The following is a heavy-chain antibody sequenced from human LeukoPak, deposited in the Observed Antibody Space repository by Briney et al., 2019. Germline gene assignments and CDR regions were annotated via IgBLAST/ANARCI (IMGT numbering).Heavy chain of an antibody. J-gene: IGHJ4*02. Sequence: PGGSLRLSCAASGFTFSSFWMSWVRQAPGKGLEWVANIKKDGSQKYYVDSGEGRFTISRDNAKNSLYLQMDSLRVDDTAVYYCTRVFGGYDVSDYWGQGALVTVSS. CDR1: GFTFSSFW. D-gene: IGHD3-3*01. CDR2: IKKDGSQK. CDR3: TRVFGGYDVSDY. V-gene: IGHV3-7*03.